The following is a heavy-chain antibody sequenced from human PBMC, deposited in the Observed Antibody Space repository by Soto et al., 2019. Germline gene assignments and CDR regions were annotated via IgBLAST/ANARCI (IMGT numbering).Heavy chain of an antibody. V-gene: IGHV1-3*04. D-gene: IGHD2-15*01. CDR3: ARDSYPGIVNCFAP. Sequence: GASVKVSCKASGYRFASSAMHWVRQAHGQGLEWMGWINTANGDTKYSQKFQGRVTFTRDTYANKAHMDLSSLRSEDTAFYYCARDSYPGIVNCFAPWGQGTLVTVSS. CDR1: GYRFASSA. CDR2: INTANGDT. J-gene: IGHJ5*02.